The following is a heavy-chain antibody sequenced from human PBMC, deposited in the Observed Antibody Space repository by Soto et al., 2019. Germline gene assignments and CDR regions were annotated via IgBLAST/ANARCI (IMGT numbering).Heavy chain of an antibody. Sequence: SETLSLTCAVYGGSFSGHSWTWIRQSPGKGLEWIGDINHSGRVNYSPSLKSRVTISLDTSKNQFSLTLSAVTAADTDVYDCARQRTSVVTQAYFDVWGPGSLVTVSS. D-gene: IGHD2-21*02. CDR1: GGSFSGHS. J-gene: IGHJ4*02. CDR3: ARQRTSVVTQAYFDV. CDR2: INHSGRV. V-gene: IGHV4-34*01.